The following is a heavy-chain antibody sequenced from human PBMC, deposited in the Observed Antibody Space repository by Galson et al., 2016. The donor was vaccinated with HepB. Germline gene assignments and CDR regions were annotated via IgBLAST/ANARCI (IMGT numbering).Heavy chain of an antibody. J-gene: IGHJ3*02. Sequence: SLRLSCAASGFTFSNYAMNWVRQAPGKGLEWVSYMSSGSSSIYYADSVKGRFTISRDNAKNSLYLQLTSLRDEDTAVYCCARDGYSGSLYLGSAFDIWGQGTVVTVAS. V-gene: IGHV3-48*02. CDR1: GFTFSNYA. CDR2: MSSGSSSI. D-gene: IGHD6-13*01. CDR3: ARDGYSGSLYLGSAFDI.